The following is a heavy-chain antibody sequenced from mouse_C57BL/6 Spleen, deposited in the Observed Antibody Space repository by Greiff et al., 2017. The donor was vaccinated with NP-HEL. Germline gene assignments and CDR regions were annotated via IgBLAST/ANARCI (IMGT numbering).Heavy chain of an antibody. CDR3: ARDEDGTVDY. J-gene: IGHJ2*01. V-gene: IGHV5-6*01. Sequence: EVQVVESGGDLVKPGGSLKLSCAASGFTFSSYGMSWVRQTPDKRLEWVATISSGGSYTYYPDSVKGRFTISRDNAKNTLYLQMSSLKSEDTAMYYCARDEDGTVDYWGQGTTLTVSS. D-gene: IGHD3-3*01. CDR1: GFTFSSYG. CDR2: ISSGGSYT.